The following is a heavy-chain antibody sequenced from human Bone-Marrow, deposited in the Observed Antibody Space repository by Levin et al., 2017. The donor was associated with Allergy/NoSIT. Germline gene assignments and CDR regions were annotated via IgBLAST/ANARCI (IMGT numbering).Heavy chain of an antibody. Sequence: GESLKISCKTSGYTFTSFDINWVRQATGQGLEWMGWMYPNSDNAGYAQKFQGRVTMTRNTSISTAFLELSSLRSEDTAIYYCARGELGSGYLCEYWGEGTLVTVSS. V-gene: IGHV1-8*01. D-gene: IGHD5-18*01. CDR1: GYTFTSFD. J-gene: IGHJ4*02. CDR3: ARGELGSGYLCEY. CDR2: MYPNSDNA.